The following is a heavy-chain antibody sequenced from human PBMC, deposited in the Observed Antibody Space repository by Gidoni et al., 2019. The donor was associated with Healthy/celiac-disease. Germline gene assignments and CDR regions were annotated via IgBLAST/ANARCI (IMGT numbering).Heavy chain of an antibody. Sequence: EVQLVESGGGLVKPGGSLRLSCAASGFTFSSYSMNWVRQAPGKGLAWVSSISSSSSYIYYADSVKGRFTISRDNAKNSLYLQMNSLRAEDTAVYYCARGRKADYGDYVGGDYWGQGTLVTVSS. CDR1: GFTFSSYS. J-gene: IGHJ4*02. CDR3: ARGRKADYGDYVGGDY. CDR2: ISSSSSYI. D-gene: IGHD4-17*01. V-gene: IGHV3-21*01.